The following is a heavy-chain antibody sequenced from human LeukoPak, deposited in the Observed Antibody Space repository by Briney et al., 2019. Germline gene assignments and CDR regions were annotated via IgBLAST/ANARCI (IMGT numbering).Heavy chain of an antibody. CDR3: ARARADFWSGYYEALDV. CDR2: INSDGSST. V-gene: IGHV3-74*01. J-gene: IGHJ6*02. D-gene: IGHD3-3*01. Sequence: GGSLGLSCAASGFTFSSYWMHWVRQAPGKGLVWVSRINSDGSSTSYADSVKGRFTISRDNAKNTLYLQMNSLRAEDTAVYYCARARADFWSGYYEALDVWGQGTTVTVSS. CDR1: GFTFSSYW.